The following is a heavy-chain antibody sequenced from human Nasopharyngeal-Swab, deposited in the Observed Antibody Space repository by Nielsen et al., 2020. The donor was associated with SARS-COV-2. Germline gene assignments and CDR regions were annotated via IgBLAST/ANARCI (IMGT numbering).Heavy chain of an antibody. CDR1: GGSISSGGYY. D-gene: IGHD3-22*01. Sequence: SETLSLTCTVPGGSISSGGYYWSWIRQHPGKGLEWIGYIYYSGSTYYNPSLKSRVTISVDTSKNQFYLKLSSVTAADTAVYYRARAPIVVVITTFDYWGQGTLVTVSS. J-gene: IGHJ4*02. CDR2: IYYSGST. CDR3: ARAPIVVVITTFDY. V-gene: IGHV4-31*03.